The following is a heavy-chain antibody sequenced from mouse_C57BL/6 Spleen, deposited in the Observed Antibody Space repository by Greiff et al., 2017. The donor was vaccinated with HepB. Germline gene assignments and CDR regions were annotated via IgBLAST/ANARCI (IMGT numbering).Heavy chain of an antibody. CDR1: GYTFTSYW. D-gene: IGHD2-5*01. J-gene: IGHJ3*01. V-gene: IGHV1-61*01. CDR3: ARMGSNFLFAY. Sequence: QVQLQQPGAELVRPGSSVKLSCKASGYTFTSYWMDWVKQRPGQGLEWIGNIYPSDSETHYNQKFKDKATLTVDKSSSTAYMQLSSLTSEDSAVYYCARMGSNFLFAYWGQGTLVTVSA. CDR2: IYPSDSET.